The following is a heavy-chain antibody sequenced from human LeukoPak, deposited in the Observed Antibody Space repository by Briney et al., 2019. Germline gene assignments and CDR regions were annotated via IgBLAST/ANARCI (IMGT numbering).Heavy chain of an antibody. D-gene: IGHD6-13*01. CDR3: ASGPYPAAGTDHQFDY. CDR1: GGSITSYY. Sequence: SETLSLTCTVSGGSITSYYWSWIRQPPGKGLEWIGYIYYSGSTNYNPSLKSRVTISVDTSKSQFSLKVSSVTAEDTAVYYCASGPYPAAGTDHQFDYWGQGTLVTVSS. CDR2: IYYSGST. V-gene: IGHV4-59*01. J-gene: IGHJ4*02.